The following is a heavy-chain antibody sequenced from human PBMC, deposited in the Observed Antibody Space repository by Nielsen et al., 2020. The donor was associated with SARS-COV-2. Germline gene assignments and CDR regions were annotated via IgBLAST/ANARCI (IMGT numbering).Heavy chain of an antibody. D-gene: IGHD3-10*01. CDR3: TSMGY. CDR1: GFTFGDYA. Sequence: GGSLRLSCTASGFTFGDYAMSWVRQAPGKGLEWVGFIRSKAYGGTTEYAASVKGRFTTSRDDSKSIAYLQMNSLKTEDTAVYYCTSMGYWGQGTLVTVSS. J-gene: IGHJ4*02. CDR2: IRSKAYGGTT. V-gene: IGHV3-49*04.